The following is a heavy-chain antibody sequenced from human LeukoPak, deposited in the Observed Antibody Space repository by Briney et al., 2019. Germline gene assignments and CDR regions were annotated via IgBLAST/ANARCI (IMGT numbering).Heavy chain of an antibody. J-gene: IGHJ5*02. D-gene: IGHD1-26*01. CDR2: ICYSGST. CDR3: ARGSRGSNNWFDP. CDR1: GGSISSYY. Sequence: SETLSLTCTVSGGSISSYYWSWIRQPPGKGLEWIGYICYSGSTNYNPSLKSRVTISVDTSKNQFSLKLSSVTAADTAVYYCARGSRGSNNWFDPWGQGTLVTVSS. V-gene: IGHV4-59*01.